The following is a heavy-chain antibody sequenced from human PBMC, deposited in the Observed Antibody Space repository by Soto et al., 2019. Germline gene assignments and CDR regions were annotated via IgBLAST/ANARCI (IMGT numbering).Heavy chain of an antibody. Sequence: QVQLVQSGAEVKKPGSSVKVSCKASGGTFSSYVIAWVRQAPGRGLEWMGGIMPIFAATTYAQRFQGRVTITADKSTSTAHMELSSLTSEDTAAYYCAGLGSEGLLGGGDFWGQGTLVTVSS. V-gene: IGHV1-69*06. J-gene: IGHJ4*02. CDR3: AGLGSEGLLGGGDF. D-gene: IGHD2-15*01. CDR2: IMPIFAAT. CDR1: GGTFSSYV.